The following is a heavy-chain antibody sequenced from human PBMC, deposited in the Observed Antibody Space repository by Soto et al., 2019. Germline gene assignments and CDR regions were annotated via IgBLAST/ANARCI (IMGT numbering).Heavy chain of an antibody. Sequence: ASVKVSCKASGYTFTSYDINWVRQATGQGLEWMGWMNPNSGNTGYAQKFQGRVTMTRNTSISTAYMELSSLRSEDMAVYYCARESRYCSGGSCYVLPGIDYWGQGTLVTVSS. V-gene: IGHV1-8*01. D-gene: IGHD2-15*01. CDR2: MNPNSGNT. CDR3: ARESRYCSGGSCYVLPGIDY. J-gene: IGHJ4*02. CDR1: GYTFTSYD.